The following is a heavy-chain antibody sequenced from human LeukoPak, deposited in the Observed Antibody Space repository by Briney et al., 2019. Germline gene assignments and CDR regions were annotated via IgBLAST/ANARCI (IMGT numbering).Heavy chain of an antibody. Sequence: SETLSLTCTVSGGSFNSGGHYWSWIRQPPGKGLEWIGYIYYSGSTNQNPSLKSRVTISIDTSKNQFSLKLSSVTAADTAVYYCAREREYSSGWYNDAFDIWGHGTMVTVSS. CDR3: AREREYSSGWYNDAFDI. D-gene: IGHD6-19*01. CDR2: IYYSGST. J-gene: IGHJ3*02. CDR1: GGSFNSGGHY. V-gene: IGHV4-61*08.